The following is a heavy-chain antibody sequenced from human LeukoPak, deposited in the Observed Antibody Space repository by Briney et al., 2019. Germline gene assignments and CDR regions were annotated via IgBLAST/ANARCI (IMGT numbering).Heavy chain of an antibody. D-gene: IGHD1-26*01. V-gene: IGHV1-2*02. CDR2: INPNSGGT. CDR1: GYTFTGYY. CDR3: ASPIVGATSYYYYGMDV. J-gene: IGHJ6*02. Sequence: ALVKVSCKASGYTFTGYYMHWVRQAPGQGLEWMGWINPNSGGTNYAQKFQGRVTMTRDTSISTAYMELSRLRSDDTAVYYCASPIVGATSYYYYGMDVWGQGTTVTVSS.